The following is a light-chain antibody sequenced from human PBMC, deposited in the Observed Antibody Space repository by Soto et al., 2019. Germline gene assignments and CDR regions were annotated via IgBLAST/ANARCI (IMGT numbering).Light chain of an antibody. J-gene: IGLJ3*02. Sequence: QSALTQPASVSGSPGQSITISCSGVSGDVGNYNLVSWYQQYPGKAPALLIYEDDKRPSGVSNRFSGSKSDSTASLTISGLQAEDEADYYCAAWDDSLNGPVFGGGTKLTVL. CDR1: SGDVGNYNL. V-gene: IGLV2-23*01. CDR3: AAWDDSLNGPV. CDR2: EDD.